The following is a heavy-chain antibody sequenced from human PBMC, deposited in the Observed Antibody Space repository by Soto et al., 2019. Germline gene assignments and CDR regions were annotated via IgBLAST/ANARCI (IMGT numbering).Heavy chain of an antibody. CDR2: IYYSGST. D-gene: IGHD1-1*01. Sequence: PSETLSLTCTVSGGSINTYYWSWIRQPPGKGLEWIGYIYYSGSTNYNPSLKSRVTISLDTSKNQFSLKLSSVTAADTAVYYCERVKNWNDFDYWGQGTLVTGSS. V-gene: IGHV4-59*01. CDR1: GGSINTYY. CDR3: ERVKNWNDFDY. J-gene: IGHJ4*02.